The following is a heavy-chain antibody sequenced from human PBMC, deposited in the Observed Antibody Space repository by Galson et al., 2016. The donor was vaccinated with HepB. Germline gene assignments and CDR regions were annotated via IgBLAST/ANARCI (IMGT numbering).Heavy chain of an antibody. CDR2: INSDGNTT. J-gene: IGHJ3*02. V-gene: IGHV3-74*01. D-gene: IGHD3-22*01. CDR3: AREGYYYDNSFFRRENAFDI. CDR1: GFTFSSYW. Sequence: SLRLSCAASGFTFSSYWMHWVRQAPGKGLVWVSRINSDGNTTNYADSVKGRFTISRDNAKNTLYLQMNSLRAEDTAVYYCAREGYYYDNSFFRRENAFDIWGQGTMVPVSS.